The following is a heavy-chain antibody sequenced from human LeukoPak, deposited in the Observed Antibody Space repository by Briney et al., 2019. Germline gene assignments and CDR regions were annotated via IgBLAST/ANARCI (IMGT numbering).Heavy chain of an antibody. CDR1: GFTFSSYA. Sequence: GGSLRLSCAASGFTFSSYAMSWVRQAPGKGLEWVAVISYDGSNKYYADSVKGRFTISRDNSKNTLYLQMNSLRAEDTAVYYCAKDSVRIAAAGTPDYWGQGTLVTVSS. CDR2: ISYDGSNK. CDR3: AKDSVRIAAAGTPDY. V-gene: IGHV3-30*18. J-gene: IGHJ4*02. D-gene: IGHD6-13*01.